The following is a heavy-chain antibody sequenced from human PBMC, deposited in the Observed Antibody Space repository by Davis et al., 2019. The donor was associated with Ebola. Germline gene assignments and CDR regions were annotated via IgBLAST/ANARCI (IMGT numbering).Heavy chain of an antibody. J-gene: IGHJ4*02. D-gene: IGHD1-1*01. CDR2: LSDSGYEL. CDR3: ATYVQRGSDD. Sequence: GESLKISCAASGFTFNTIFMSFYRQAPGKGLEWVSALSDSGYELRYADSVRGRFTISRDNSKNTVYLQMNSLRADDTAIYYCATYVQRGSDDWGRGTFVTVSS. CDR1: GFTFNTIF. V-gene: IGHV3-23*01.